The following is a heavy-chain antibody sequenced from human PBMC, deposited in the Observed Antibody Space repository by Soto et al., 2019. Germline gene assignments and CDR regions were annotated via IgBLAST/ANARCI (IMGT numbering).Heavy chain of an antibody. CDR2: IYHSGST. J-gene: IGHJ6*02. CDR3: ARAFRVGGRNYYYYGMDV. D-gene: IGHD3-16*01. Sequence: SETLSLTCAVSGGSISSSNWWSWVRQPPGKGLEWIGEIYHSGSTNYNPSLKSRVTISVDKSKNQFSLKLSSVTAADTAVYYCARAFRVGGRNYYYYGMDVWGQGTTVTVSS. CDR1: GGSISSSNW. V-gene: IGHV4-4*02.